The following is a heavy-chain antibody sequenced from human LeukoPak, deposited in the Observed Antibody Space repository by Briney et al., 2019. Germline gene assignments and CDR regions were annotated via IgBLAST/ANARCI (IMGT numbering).Heavy chain of an antibody. V-gene: IGHV4-4*02. D-gene: IGHD3-10*01. CDR3: ARVGYYGSGSYWIDY. CDR1: GGSISSSNW. Sequence: SETLSLTCAVSGGSISSSNWWSWVRQPPGKGLEWIGEIYHSGSTNYNPSLKSRVTISVDKSKNQFSLKLSSVTAADTAVYYCARVGYYGSGSYWIDYWGQGTLVTVSS. J-gene: IGHJ4*02. CDR2: IYHSGST.